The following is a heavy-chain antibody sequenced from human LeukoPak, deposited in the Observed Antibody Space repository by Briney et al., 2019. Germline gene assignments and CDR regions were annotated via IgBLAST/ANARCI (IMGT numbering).Heavy chain of an antibody. CDR1: GFTFSSYS. J-gene: IGHJ3*02. CDR3: ARRSGYSYGAFDI. Sequence: GGSLRLSCAASGFTFSSYSMNWVRQAPGKGLEWVSYISSSSSTIYYADSVKGRFTISRDNAKNSLYLQMNSLRAEDTAVYYCARRSGYSYGAFDIWGQGTMVTVSS. V-gene: IGHV3-48*01. CDR2: ISSSSSTI. D-gene: IGHD5-18*01.